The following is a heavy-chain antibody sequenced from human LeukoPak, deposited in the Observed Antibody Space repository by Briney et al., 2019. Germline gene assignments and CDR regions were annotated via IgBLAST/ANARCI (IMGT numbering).Heavy chain of an antibody. Sequence: GGSVPLLRAASGFTFSSYAMHWVRPAPGKGREWGAVISYDGRNKYYADSVKGRSTIYRVDSPHPLYLQMNSLSAEDTAVYYCASLEIVVMVAVPFESKGFDPWGQG. V-gene: IGHV3-30-3*01. D-gene: IGHD2-15*01. CDR1: GFTFSSYA. CDR3: ASLEIVVMVAVPFESKGFDP. J-gene: IGHJ5*02. CDR2: ISYDGRNK.